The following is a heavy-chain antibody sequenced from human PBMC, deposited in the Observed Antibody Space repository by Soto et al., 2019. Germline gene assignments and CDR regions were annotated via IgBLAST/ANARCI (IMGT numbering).Heavy chain of an antibody. CDR1: GGSISSGGYY. CDR2: IYYSGST. CDR3: ARERAGYSSSSEDYYYYYGMDV. J-gene: IGHJ6*02. V-gene: IGHV4-31*03. Sequence: NPSETLSLTCTVSGGSISSGGYYWSWIRQHPGKGLEWIGYIYYSGSTYYNPSLKSRVTISVDTSKNQFSLKLSSVTAADTAVYYCARERAGYSSSSEDYYYYYGMDVWGQGTTVTVSS. D-gene: IGHD6-6*01.